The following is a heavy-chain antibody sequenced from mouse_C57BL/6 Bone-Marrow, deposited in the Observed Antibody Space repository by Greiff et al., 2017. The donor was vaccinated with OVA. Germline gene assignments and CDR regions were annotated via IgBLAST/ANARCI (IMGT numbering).Heavy chain of an antibody. CDR2: INPSTGGT. Sequence: VQLKESGPELVKPGASVKISCKASGYSFTGYYMNWVKQSPEKSLEWIGEINPSTGGTTYNQKFKAKATLTVDKSSSTAYMQLKSLTSEDSAVYYCARGRTSPFAYWGQGTLVTVSA. CDR1: GYSFTGYY. V-gene: IGHV1-42*01. J-gene: IGHJ3*01. CDR3: ARGRTSPFAY.